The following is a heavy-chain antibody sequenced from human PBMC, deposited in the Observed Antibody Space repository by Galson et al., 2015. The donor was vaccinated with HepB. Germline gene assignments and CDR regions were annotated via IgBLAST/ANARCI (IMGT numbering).Heavy chain of an antibody. CDR3: AKVNNGDAEGGYYFYYMDV. CDR1: GFTFSDYG. CDR2: ISYDGSNE. V-gene: IGHV3-30*18. Sequence: SLRLSCAGSGFTFSDYGIHWVRQAPGKGLEWMAVISYDGSNEFYADSVKGRFTISKDNSKNTVFLQMNSLRAEDTAVYYCAKVNNGDAEGGYYFYYMDVWGTGTTVTVSS. J-gene: IGHJ6*03. D-gene: IGHD2-21*01.